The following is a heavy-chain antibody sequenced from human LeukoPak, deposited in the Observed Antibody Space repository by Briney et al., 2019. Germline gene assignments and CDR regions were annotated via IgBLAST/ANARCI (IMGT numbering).Heavy chain of an antibody. D-gene: IGHD6-13*01. Sequence: PGRSLRLSCAASGFTFSSYAMHWVRQAPGKGLEWVAVISYDGSNKYYADSVKGRFTISRDNSKNMLYLQMNSLRAEDTAVYYCARDHVIAAAGTFDYWGQGTLVTVSS. CDR1: GFTFSSYA. CDR2: ISYDGSNK. V-gene: IGHV3-30-3*01. J-gene: IGHJ4*02. CDR3: ARDHVIAAAGTFDY.